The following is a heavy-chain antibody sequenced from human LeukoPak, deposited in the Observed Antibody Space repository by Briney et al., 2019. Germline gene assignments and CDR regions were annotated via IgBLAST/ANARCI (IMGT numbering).Heavy chain of an antibody. V-gene: IGHV3-43*02. J-gene: IGHJ4*02. Sequence: PGGSLRLSCAASGCTFDDYAMHWVRQAPGKGLEWVSLISGDGGSTYYADSVKGRFTISRDNSKNSLYLQMNSLRAEDTAVYYCAREIGSAARGRWGQGTLVTVSS. CDR3: AREIGSAARGR. CDR1: GCTFDDYA. D-gene: IGHD6-13*01. CDR2: ISGDGGST.